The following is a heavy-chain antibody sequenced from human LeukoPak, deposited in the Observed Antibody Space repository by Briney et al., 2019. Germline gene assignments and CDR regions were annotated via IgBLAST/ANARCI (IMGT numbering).Heavy chain of an antibody. V-gene: IGHV4-59*01. Sequence: SETLSLTCTVSGGSISSYYWSWIRQPPGKGLEWIGYIYYSGSTNYNPSLKSRVTISVDTSKNQFSLKLSSVTAADTAVYYCARDREITTVTFDIWGQGTMVTVSS. CDR2: IYYSGST. CDR1: GGSISSYY. D-gene: IGHD4-4*01. CDR3: ARDREITTVTFDI. J-gene: IGHJ3*02.